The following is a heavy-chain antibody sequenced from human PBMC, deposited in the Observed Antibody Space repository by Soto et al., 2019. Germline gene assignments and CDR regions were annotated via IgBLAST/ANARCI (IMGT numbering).Heavy chain of an antibody. CDR1: GYTFTSYG. V-gene: IGHV1-18*01. J-gene: IGHJ6*03. CDR2: ISAYNGNT. CDR3: ARDSQRYFDWLPENYYYYMDV. Sequence: QVQLVQSGAEVKKPGASVKVSCKASGYTFTSYGISWVRQAPGQGLEWMGWISAYNGNTNYAQKLQGRVTMTTDTSTSTAYMELRSLRSDDTAVYYCARDSQRYFDWLPENYYYYMDVWGKGTTVTVSS. D-gene: IGHD3-9*01.